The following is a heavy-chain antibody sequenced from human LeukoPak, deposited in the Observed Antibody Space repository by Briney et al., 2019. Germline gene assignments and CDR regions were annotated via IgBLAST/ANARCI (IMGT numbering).Heavy chain of an antibody. D-gene: IGHD6-6*01. Sequence: PSETLSLTCAVYGGSFSGYYWSWIRQPPGKGLEWIGEINHSGSTNYNPSLKSRVTISVDTSKNQFSLKLSSVTAADTALYYCARGPLRGSSFIWFDPWGQGTLVTVSS. CDR3: ARGPLRGSSFIWFDP. CDR1: GGSFSGYY. CDR2: INHSGST. V-gene: IGHV4-34*01. J-gene: IGHJ5*02.